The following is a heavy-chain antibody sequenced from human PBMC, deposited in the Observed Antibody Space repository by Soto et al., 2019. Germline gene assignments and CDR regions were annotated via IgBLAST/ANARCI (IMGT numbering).Heavy chain of an antibody. CDR2: LSVGGDRT. D-gene: IGHD5-12*01. CDR3: AKWDGYGAS. CDR1: GFTFSTNS. J-gene: IGHJ5*02. Sequence: EVQVLESGGGLVQPGGSLRLSCAAFGFTFSTNSMAWVRQTPGKGLEWVSGLSVGGDRTFYLKSVKGRLTISSATSRNVLYLQMNSLKADETALYFCAKWDGYGASWGQRTLVSVTS. V-gene: IGHV3-23*01.